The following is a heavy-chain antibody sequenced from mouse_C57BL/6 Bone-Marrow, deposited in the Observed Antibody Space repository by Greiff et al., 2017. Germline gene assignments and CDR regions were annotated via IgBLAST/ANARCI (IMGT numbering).Heavy chain of an antibody. J-gene: IGHJ2*01. CDR1: GYTFTDYH. Sequence: DVQLVESGPELVKPGASVKIPCKASGYTFTDYHMDWVKQSHGKSLEWIGDINPNNGGTIYNQKFKGKATLTVDKSSSTAYMELRSLTSEDTAVYYCARSRDYDLYYFDYWGQGTTLTVSS. V-gene: IGHV1-18*01. D-gene: IGHD2-4*01. CDR2: INPNNGGT. CDR3: ARSRDYDLYYFDY.